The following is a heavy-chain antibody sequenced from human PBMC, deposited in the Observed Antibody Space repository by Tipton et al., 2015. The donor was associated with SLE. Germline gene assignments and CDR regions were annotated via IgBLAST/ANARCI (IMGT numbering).Heavy chain of an antibody. CDR1: GFTFSDWS. J-gene: IGHJ6*03. Sequence: GSLRLSCAASGFTFSDWSMNWVRQAPGKGLEWVSSITSSSGHIYYSDSVKGRFTISRDNAQNSLFLQMGSLGAEDTAVYFCARRDYYMDVWGKGTTVTVSS. V-gene: IGHV3-21*06. CDR3: ARRDYYMDV. CDR2: ITSSSGHI.